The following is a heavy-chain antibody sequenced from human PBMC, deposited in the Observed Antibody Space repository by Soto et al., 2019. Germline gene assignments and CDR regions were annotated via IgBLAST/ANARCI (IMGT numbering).Heavy chain of an antibody. D-gene: IGHD3-22*01. CDR2: IYYSGTT. CDR3: AREGGYYDSSGYFVI. Sequence: TMSLTCAFAGGSGVSGGDCWIWLNPLPGNCLEWIGSIYYSGTTYYNPSLKSRVTISGDTSENQFSLKLSPVTAADTAVYYCAREGGYYDSSGYFVIWGQGTPVTVSS. CDR1: GGSGVSGGDC. V-gene: IGHV4-31*11. J-gene: IGHJ4*02.